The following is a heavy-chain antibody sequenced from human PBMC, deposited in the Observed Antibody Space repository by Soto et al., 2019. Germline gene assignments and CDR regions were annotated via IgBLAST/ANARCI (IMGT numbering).Heavy chain of an antibody. D-gene: IGHD3-22*01. CDR1: GGTFSSYA. J-gene: IGHJ4*02. V-gene: IGHV1-69*01. CDR3: ARVRYYDSSGYYYIHYFDY. CDR2: IIPIFDTA. Sequence: QVQLVPSGAEVKKPGSSVKVSCKASGGTFSSYAISWVRQAPGQALEWMGGIIPIFDTANYGQKFQGRVTISADESTSTDYMELSSLRSEDTAVYYLARVRYYDSSGYYYIHYFDYLGQGTLGTVFS.